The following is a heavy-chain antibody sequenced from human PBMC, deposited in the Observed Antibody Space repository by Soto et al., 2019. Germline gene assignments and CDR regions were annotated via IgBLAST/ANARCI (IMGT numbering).Heavy chain of an antibody. Sequence: SETLSLTCTVSGGSISSGYYYWSWIRQPPGKGLEWIGYIYYSGSTYYNPSLKSRVTISVDTSKNQFSLKLSSVTAADTAVYYCARGHSSGYYYGVSFDYWGQGTLVTVSS. J-gene: IGHJ4*02. CDR3: ARGHSSGYYYGVSFDY. CDR2: IYYSGST. D-gene: IGHD3-22*01. CDR1: GGSISSGYYY. V-gene: IGHV4-30-4*01.